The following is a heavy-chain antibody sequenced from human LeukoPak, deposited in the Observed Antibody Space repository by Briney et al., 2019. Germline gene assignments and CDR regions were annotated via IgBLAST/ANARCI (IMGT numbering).Heavy chain of an antibody. CDR1: GGSFSGYY. CDR2: INHSGST. D-gene: IGHD3-3*01. V-gene: IGHV4-34*01. CDR3: ARLREGVLRFLEWLPLWFDP. Sequence: KPSETLSLTCAVYGGSFSGYYWSWIRQPPGKGLEWIGGINHSGSTNYNPSLKSRVTISVDTSKNQFSLKLSSVTAADTAVYYCARLREGVLRFLEWLPLWFDPWGQGTLVTISS. J-gene: IGHJ5*02.